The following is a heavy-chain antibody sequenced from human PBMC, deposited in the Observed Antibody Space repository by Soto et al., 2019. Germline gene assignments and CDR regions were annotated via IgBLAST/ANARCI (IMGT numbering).Heavy chain of an antibody. CDR2: INPNSGDT. CDR1: GYIYTGYY. CDR3: ARDRFCSGRCAFSFDP. D-gene: IGHD2-15*01. Sequence: QVQLVQSGADVKKPGASVKVSCKATGYIYTGYYIHWVRQAPGQGLEWMGWINPNSGDTSYAQKFQGRVTLTSDTSLGTAYMELSRVTSDDTAVYYCARDRFCSGRCAFSFDPCGQGSLVTVSS. V-gene: IGHV1-2*02. J-gene: IGHJ5*02.